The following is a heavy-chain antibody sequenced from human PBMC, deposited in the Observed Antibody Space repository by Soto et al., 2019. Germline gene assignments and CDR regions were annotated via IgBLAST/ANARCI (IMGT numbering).Heavy chain of an antibody. V-gene: IGHV4-31*03. CDR1: GGSISSGGYY. Sequence: QVQLQESGPGLVKPSQTLSLTCTVSGGSISSGGYYWSWIRQHPGKGLEWIGYIYYSGSTYYNPSLNSRVTISVDTSKTPFSLKLSSVTAADTAVYYCARDHGSGSYYSGWGQGTLVTVSS. CDR2: IYYSGST. CDR3: ARDHGSGSYYSG. J-gene: IGHJ4*02. D-gene: IGHD3-10*01.